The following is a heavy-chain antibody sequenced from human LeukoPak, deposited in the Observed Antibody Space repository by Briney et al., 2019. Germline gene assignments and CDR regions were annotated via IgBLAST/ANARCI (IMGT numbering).Heavy chain of an antibody. Sequence: ASETLSLTCAVYGGSFSGYYWSWIRQPPGKGLEWIGSIYYSGSTYYNPSLKSRVTISVDTSKNQFSLKLSSVTAADTAVYYCATHPVAVAGTFDYWGQGSLVTVSS. D-gene: IGHD6-19*01. CDR3: ATHPVAVAGTFDY. J-gene: IGHJ4*02. CDR1: GGSFSGYY. CDR2: IYYSGST. V-gene: IGHV4-34*01.